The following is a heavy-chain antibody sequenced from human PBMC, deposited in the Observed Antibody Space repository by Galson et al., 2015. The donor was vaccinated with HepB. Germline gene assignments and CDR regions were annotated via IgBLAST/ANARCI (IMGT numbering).Heavy chain of an antibody. D-gene: IGHD1-26*01. Sequence: CAISGDSVSSNSAAWNWIRQSPSRGLEWLGRTYYRSKWYSDYAVSVRSRIIINPDTSKNQFSLQLNSVTPEDTAVYYCARQNFHLLGSTNFWYFDLWGRGTLVTVSS. V-gene: IGHV6-1*01. CDR3: ARQNFHLLGSTNFWYFDL. CDR2: TYYRSKWYS. J-gene: IGHJ2*01. CDR1: GDSVSSNSAA.